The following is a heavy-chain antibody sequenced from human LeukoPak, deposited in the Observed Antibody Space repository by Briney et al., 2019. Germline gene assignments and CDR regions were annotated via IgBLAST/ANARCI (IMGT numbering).Heavy chain of an antibody. D-gene: IGHD5-24*01. Sequence: GGSLRLSCAASGFTFSSYSMNWVRQAPGKGLEWVSSISSGSSYIYYADSVKGRFTISRDNAKNSLYLQMNSLRAEDTAVYYCARDFQRRLERWLADYYFDYWGQGTLVTVSS. CDR1: GFTFSSYS. J-gene: IGHJ4*02. CDR2: ISSGSSYI. CDR3: ARDFQRRLERWLADYYFDY. V-gene: IGHV3-21*01.